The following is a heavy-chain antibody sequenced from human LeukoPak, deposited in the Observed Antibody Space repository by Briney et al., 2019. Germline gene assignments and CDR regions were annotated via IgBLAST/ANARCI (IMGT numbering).Heavy chain of an antibody. J-gene: IGHJ3*02. CDR2: IYYSGST. CDR1: GGSISSSSYY. CDR3: ARARYGQLWPIHDAFDI. D-gene: IGHD5-18*01. Sequence: SETLSLTCTVSGGSISSSSYYWGWIRQPPGKGLEWIGSIYYSGSTYYNPSLKSRVTISVDTSKNQFSLKLSSVTAADTAVYYCARARYGQLWPIHDAFDIWGQGTMVTVSS. V-gene: IGHV4-39*07.